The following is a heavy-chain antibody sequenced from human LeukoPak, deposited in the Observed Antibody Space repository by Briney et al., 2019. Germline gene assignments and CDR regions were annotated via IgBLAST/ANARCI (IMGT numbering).Heavy chain of an antibody. CDR3: ARVVVAAGSNWFDS. J-gene: IGHJ5*01. CDR2: IYYTGST. D-gene: IGHD2-15*01. CDR1: GGSITSYY. Sequence: SETLSLTCTVSGGSITSYYWSWIRQPPGKGLEWIGYIYYTGSTNYNPSLKSRVTVSVDTSKNQFSLNLSSVSAADTAVYYCARVVVAAGSNWFDSWGQGTLVTVSS. V-gene: IGHV4-59*01.